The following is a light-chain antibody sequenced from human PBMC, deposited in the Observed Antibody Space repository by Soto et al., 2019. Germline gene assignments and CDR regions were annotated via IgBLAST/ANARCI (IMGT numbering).Light chain of an antibody. V-gene: IGKV1-39*01. CDR1: QSIALS. Sequence: DIQMAQSPSSLSASVGDTVTMTCRASQSIALSVNWYQQKPGKAPKLLIYVAFTLESGVPSRFSGSGSGTDFTLTISTLAPEDFAVYYCQQYGNSPITFGQGTRLEIK. CDR2: VAF. J-gene: IGKJ5*01. CDR3: QQYGNSPIT.